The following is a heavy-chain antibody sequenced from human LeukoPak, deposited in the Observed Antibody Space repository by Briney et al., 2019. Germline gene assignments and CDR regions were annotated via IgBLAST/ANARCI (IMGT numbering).Heavy chain of an antibody. CDR3: ARVPYCGGDCPPRD. Sequence: GASVKVSCKASGYTFTSYDINWVRQATGQGLGWMGWMNPNSGNTGYAQKFQGRVTMTRNTSISTAYMELSSLRSEDTAVYYCARVPYCGGDCPPRDWGQGTLVTVSS. CDR2: MNPNSGNT. V-gene: IGHV1-8*01. CDR1: GYTFTSYD. D-gene: IGHD2-21*02. J-gene: IGHJ4*02.